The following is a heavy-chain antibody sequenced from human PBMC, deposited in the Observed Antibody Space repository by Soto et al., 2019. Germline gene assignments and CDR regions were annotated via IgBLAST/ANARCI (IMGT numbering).Heavy chain of an antibody. D-gene: IGHD6-19*01. V-gene: IGHV3-9*01. CDR2: SSWNSGSI. Sequence: GGSLRLSCAASGFTFDDYAMHWVRQAPGKGLEWVSGSSWNSGSIGYADSVKGRFAISRDNAKNSLYLQMNSLRSEDTVLYYCVKDSSGRAVAGSEYYYYYMDVWGKGTTVTVFS. CDR3: VKDSSGRAVAGSEYYYYYMDV. CDR1: GFTFDDYA. J-gene: IGHJ6*03.